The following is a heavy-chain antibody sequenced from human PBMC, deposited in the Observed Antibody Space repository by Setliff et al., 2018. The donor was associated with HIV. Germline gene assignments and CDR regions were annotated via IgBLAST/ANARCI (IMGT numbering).Heavy chain of an antibody. Sequence: SETLSLTCTVSGGSFSSYHWSWIRHPAGKGLEWIGRIYTSGTPNYNPSLKSRITISIDTSKSQFSLKLTSVAAAHTAVYYCARDSGGYSYGFAVGSFDYWGQGALVTVSS. CDR3: ARDSGGYSYGFAVGSFDY. CDR1: GGSFSSYH. CDR2: IYTSGTP. J-gene: IGHJ4*02. V-gene: IGHV4-4*07. D-gene: IGHD5-18*01.